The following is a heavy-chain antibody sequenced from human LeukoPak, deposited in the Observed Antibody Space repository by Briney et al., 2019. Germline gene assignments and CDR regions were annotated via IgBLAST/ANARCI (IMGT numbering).Heavy chain of an antibody. CDR2: INPNSGDT. CDR1: GYTFTGYY. CDR3: ARRADRYYFDY. V-gene: IGHV1-2*02. J-gene: IGHJ4*02. D-gene: IGHD1-14*01. Sequence: VASVKVSCKVSGYTFTGYYMHWVRQAPGQGLEWMGWINPNSGDTNYAQKFQGRVTMTRDTSITTAYMELTSDDTAVYYCARRADRYYFDYWGQGALVSASS.